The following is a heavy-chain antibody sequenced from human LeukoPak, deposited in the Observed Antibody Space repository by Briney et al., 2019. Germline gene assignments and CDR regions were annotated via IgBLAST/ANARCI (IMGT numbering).Heavy chain of an antibody. D-gene: IGHD3-16*01. J-gene: IGHJ3*02. CDR1: GDSISTSNSY. CDR3: ARSWGVGDYDAFDI. V-gene: IGHV4-39*07. CDR2: IYYSGNT. Sequence: SETLSLTCTVSGDSISTSNSYWGWIRQPPGKGLEWIGSIYYSGNTYYNASLKSRVTISVDTSKNQFSLKLSSVTAADTAVYYCARSWGVGDYDAFDIWGQGTMVTVSS.